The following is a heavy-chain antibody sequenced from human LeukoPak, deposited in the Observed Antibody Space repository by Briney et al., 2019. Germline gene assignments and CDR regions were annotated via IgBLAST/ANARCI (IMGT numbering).Heavy chain of an antibody. CDR3: ARDFARGYYDSSGYYSYFDY. V-gene: IGHV4-59*12. CDR2: IYYSGST. J-gene: IGHJ4*02. D-gene: IGHD3-22*01. Sequence: SETLSLTCTVSGGSISSYYWSWIRQPPGKGLEWIGYIYYSGSTNYNPSLKSRVTMSVDTSKNQFSLKLSSVTAADTAVYYCARDFARGYYDSSGYYSYFDYWGQGTLVTVSS. CDR1: GGSISSYY.